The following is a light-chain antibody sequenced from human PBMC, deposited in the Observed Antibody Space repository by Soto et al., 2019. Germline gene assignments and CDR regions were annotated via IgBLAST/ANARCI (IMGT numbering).Light chain of an antibody. V-gene: IGKV3-20*01. Sequence: EIVLTQSPGTLSLSPGERATLSCRASQRISSRYLAWYQQKPGQAPRLLISGASTRATGIPDRFSGSGSGTDFTLTLSRMEPEDFAVYFCQRYGSSPPFTFGQVTNVEI. CDR2: GAS. CDR1: QRISSRY. CDR3: QRYGSSPPFT. J-gene: IGKJ2*01.